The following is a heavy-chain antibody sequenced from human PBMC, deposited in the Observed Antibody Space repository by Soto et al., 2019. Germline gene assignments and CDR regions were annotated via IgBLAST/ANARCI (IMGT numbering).Heavy chain of an antibody. CDR3: ARDNRNTAMPGWFDP. J-gene: IGHJ5*02. Sequence: QVQLVQSGAEVKKPGSSVKVSCKASGGTFSSYAISWVRQAPGQGLEWMGGIIPIFGTANYAQKFQGRVTITADESTSTAYRERSSLRSEDTAVYYCARDNRNTAMPGWFDPWGQGTLVTVSS. V-gene: IGHV1-69*01. CDR1: GGTFSSYA. D-gene: IGHD5-18*01. CDR2: IIPIFGTA.